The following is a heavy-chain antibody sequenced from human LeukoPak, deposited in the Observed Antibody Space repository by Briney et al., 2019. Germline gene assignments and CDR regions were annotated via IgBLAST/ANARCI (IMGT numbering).Heavy chain of an antibody. V-gene: IGHV3-74*01. Sequence: GGSLRLSCAASGFTFSSYSMNWVRQAPGKGLVWVSRINSDGSSTSYPDSVKGRFTISRDNAKNTLYLQMNSLRAEDTAVYYCVRVGYSSSWYVDYWGQGTLVTVSS. CDR1: GFTFSSYS. CDR3: VRVGYSSSWYVDY. J-gene: IGHJ4*02. D-gene: IGHD6-13*01. CDR2: INSDGSST.